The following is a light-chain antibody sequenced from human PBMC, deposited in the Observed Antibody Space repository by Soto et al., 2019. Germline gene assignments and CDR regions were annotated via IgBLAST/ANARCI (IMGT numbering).Light chain of an antibody. CDR1: QGISSF. CDR2: AAS. CDR3: QQGKSYPLN. J-gene: IGKJ4*01. Sequence: DIQLTQSPSFLSASVGDRVTITCRASQGISSFLAWYQQKPGKAPNFLIYAASTLQSGVPSRFSGSGSGTEFTLTISSLQPEDFATYYCQQGKSYPLNFGGGTKVEIK. V-gene: IGKV1-9*01.